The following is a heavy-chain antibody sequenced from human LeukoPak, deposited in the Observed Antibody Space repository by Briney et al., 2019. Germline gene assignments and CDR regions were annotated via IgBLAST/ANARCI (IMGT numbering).Heavy chain of an antibody. CDR3: ARGRGGYTGYENFDF. D-gene: IGHD5-12*01. J-gene: IGHJ4*02. CDR1: GYTFSNFW. CDR2: TYPDDSDT. Sequence: GESLKISCKVSGYTFSNFWIGWVRQKPGRGLEFMAVTYPDDSDTIYSPSFQGHVTVSADVSIRTTYLQWTSLEASDSATYFCARGRGGYTGYENFDFWGQGTMVTVS. V-gene: IGHV5-51*01.